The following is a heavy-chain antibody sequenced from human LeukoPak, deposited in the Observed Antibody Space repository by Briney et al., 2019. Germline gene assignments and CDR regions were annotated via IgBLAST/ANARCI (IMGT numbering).Heavy chain of an antibody. CDR1: GYTFTGYY. CDR2: INPNSGAT. D-gene: IGHD3-10*01. Sequence: ASVKVSCKASGYTFTGYYIHWVRQAPGQDLEWMAWINPNSGATNYAQKFQGRVTMTRDTSISTAYMELSRLTSDDTAVYFCARGRFGEWDNWFDPWGQGTLVTVSS. V-gene: IGHV1-2*02. CDR3: ARGRFGEWDNWFDP. J-gene: IGHJ5*02.